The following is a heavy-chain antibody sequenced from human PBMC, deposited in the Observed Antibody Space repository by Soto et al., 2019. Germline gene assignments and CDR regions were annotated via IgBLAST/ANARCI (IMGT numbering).Heavy chain of an antibody. J-gene: IGHJ6*01. Sequence: DSVKVCFKTSRDPFSTYGISLARQAPGQGLEWMGWIGAYNGNTDYAQKFQGRVTMTTDTSTSTGYMELRSLRFDDTAVYYCAYTGGSYDYYYYHGMDVWGQGTTVTVSS. V-gene: IGHV1-18*04. CDR3: AYTGGSYDYYYYHGMDV. CDR2: IGAYNGNT. D-gene: IGHD3-10*01. CDR1: RDPFSTYG.